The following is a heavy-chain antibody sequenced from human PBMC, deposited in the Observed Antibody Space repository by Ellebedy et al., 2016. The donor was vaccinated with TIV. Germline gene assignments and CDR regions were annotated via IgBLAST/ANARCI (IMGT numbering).Heavy chain of an antibody. J-gene: IGHJ3*02. CDR2: IYYSGST. V-gene: IGHV4-39*07. CDR3: ARGPLGKGSAFDI. Sequence: MPSETLSLTCNVSVGSISSSTDYWGWIRQPPGKGLEWTGNIYYSGSTYYNPSLKRRVIISVDTSKNQFSVKLNSVTAADTAVYYCARGPLGKGSAFDIWGQGAMVTVSS. CDR1: VGSISSSTDY.